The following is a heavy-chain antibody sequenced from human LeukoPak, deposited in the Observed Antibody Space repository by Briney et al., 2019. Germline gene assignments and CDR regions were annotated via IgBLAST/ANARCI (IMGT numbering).Heavy chain of an antibody. CDR1: GFTFSDYY. CDR3: ARDFPSYYYDSSGYYHAFDI. CDR2: ISSSGSTI. V-gene: IGHV3-11*04. Sequence: PGGSLRLSCAASGFTFSDYYMSWIRQTPGKGLEWVSYISSSGSTIYYADSVKGRFTISRDNANNSLYLQMNSLRAEDTAVYYCARDFPSYYYDSSGYYHAFDIWGEGTMVTVSS. D-gene: IGHD3-22*01. J-gene: IGHJ3*02.